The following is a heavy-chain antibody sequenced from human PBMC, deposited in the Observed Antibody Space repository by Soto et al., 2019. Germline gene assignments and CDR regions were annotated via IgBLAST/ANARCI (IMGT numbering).Heavy chain of an antibody. CDR2: IWYDGSNK. V-gene: IGHV3-33*06. J-gene: IGHJ3*02. CDR1: GFTFSSYG. Sequence: QVQLVESGGGVVQPGRSLRLSCAASGFTFSSYGMHWVRQAPGKGLEWVAGIWYDGSNKYYADSVKGRFTISRDNSKNTLYLQMNSLRAEDTAVYYCAKGGLDAFDIWGQGTMVTVSS. CDR3: AKGGLDAFDI.